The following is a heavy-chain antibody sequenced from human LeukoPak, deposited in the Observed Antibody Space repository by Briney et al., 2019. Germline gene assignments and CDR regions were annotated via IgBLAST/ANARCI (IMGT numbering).Heavy chain of an antibody. V-gene: IGHV4-61*02. Sequence: PSETLSLICTVSGHSISSGSYSWSWIRQPAGKGLEWIERIYTSGSTNYNPSLKSRVTISVDTSKNQFSLKLSSVTAADTAVYYCVRGYGVLLWFGEYAWFDPWGQGTLVTVSS. CDR3: VRGYGVLLWFGEYAWFDP. D-gene: IGHD3-10*01. CDR2: IYTSGST. CDR1: GHSISSGSYS. J-gene: IGHJ5*02.